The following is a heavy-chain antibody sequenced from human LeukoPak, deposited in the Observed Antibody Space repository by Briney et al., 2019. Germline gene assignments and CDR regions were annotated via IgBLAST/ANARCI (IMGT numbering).Heavy chain of an antibody. CDR3: AGGRRGATGTVDY. CDR1: GGSFSGYY. D-gene: IGHD1-26*01. Sequence: PSETLSLTCAVYGGSFSGYYWSWIRQPPGKGLEWIGEINHSGSTNYNPSLKSRVTISVDTSKNQFSLKLSSVTAADTAVYYCAGGRRGATGTVDYWGQGTLVTVSS. V-gene: IGHV4-34*01. CDR2: INHSGST. J-gene: IGHJ4*02.